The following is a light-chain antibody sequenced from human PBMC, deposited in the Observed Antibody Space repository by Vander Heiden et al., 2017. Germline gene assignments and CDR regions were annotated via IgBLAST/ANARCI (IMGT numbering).Light chain of an antibody. Sequence: DIVMTQSPDSLAVSLGERATINCKSSQSPFYASNIQSRLAWYQQKPGQPPKLLIYWASTRQSGVPDRFSGSGSGTDFTLTISSLQAEDVAVYYCQQDDSSPWTFGQGTKVEIK. CDR3: QQDDSSPWT. CDR1: QSPFYASNIQSR. J-gene: IGKJ1*01. V-gene: IGKV4-1*01. CDR2: WAS.